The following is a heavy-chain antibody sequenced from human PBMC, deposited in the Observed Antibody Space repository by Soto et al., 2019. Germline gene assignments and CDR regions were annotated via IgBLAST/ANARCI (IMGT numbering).Heavy chain of an antibody. CDR1: GFSLSTSGVG. J-gene: IGHJ5*02. V-gene: IGHV2-5*02. CDR3: AHTRRAWFDP. CDR2: IYWDDDK. Sequence: QITLKESGPTLVKPTQTLTLTCTFSGFSLSTSGVGVGWIRQPPGKALEWLALIYWDDDKRYSPSLKSRLTIINAPSKNQVVLTMTNMDPVDTDTYDCAHTRRAWFDPWGQGTLVTVSS.